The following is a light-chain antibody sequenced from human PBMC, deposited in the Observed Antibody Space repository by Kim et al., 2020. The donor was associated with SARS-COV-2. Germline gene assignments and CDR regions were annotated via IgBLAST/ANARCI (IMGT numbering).Light chain of an antibody. CDR1: SSNIGAGYD. CDR3: QSYDSSLSGWV. J-gene: IGLJ3*02. V-gene: IGLV1-40*01. CDR2: RNS. Sequence: QSVLTQPPSVSGAPGQRVTISCTGSSSNIGAGYDVHWYQQLPGTAPKLLIYRNSNRPSGVPDRFSGSKSGTSASLAITGLQVDDEADYYCQSYDSSLSGWVFGGGTQLTVL.